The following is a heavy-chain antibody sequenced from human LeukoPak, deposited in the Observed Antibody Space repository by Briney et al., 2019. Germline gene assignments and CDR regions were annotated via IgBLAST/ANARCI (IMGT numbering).Heavy chain of an antibody. V-gene: IGHV4-4*07. D-gene: IGHD6-13*01. CDR2: TYTSGDT. CDR1: RASISDNY. Sequence: SETLSLTCTVSRASISDNYWSWSRQPAGKALEWIGRTYTSGDTNYNPSLKSRASVSVDTSKNQFYLSLRYVTAADTDVYYCTIGGASGSLAHWGPGTLVTVSS. J-gene: IGHJ4*02. CDR3: TIGGASGSLAH.